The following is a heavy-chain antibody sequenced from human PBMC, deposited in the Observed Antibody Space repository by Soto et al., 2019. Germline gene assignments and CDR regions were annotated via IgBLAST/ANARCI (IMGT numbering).Heavy chain of an antibody. CDR2: MSYDGSAK. V-gene: IGHV3-30*02. Sequence: GGSLRLSCEGSGFIFSNNGMHWVRQAPGKGLEWVAFMSYDGSAKFLADSVKGRFTISRDNSKSTLFLHMSSLRAEDTAMYYCAIVRVADSPLDHWGQGTLVTVSS. D-gene: IGHD3-10*02. CDR3: AIVRVADSPLDH. J-gene: IGHJ4*02. CDR1: GFIFSNNG.